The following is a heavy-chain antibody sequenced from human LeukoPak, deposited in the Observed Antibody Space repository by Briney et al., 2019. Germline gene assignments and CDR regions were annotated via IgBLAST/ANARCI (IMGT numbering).Heavy chain of an antibody. CDR3: ARLPDYYSRHGAPG. CDR2: INHYGST. J-gene: IGHJ4*02. CDR1: GGSISSSNW. V-gene: IGHV4-4*02. D-gene: IGHD3-10*01. Sequence: PSGTLSLTCAVSGGSISSSNWWSWIRQPPGKGLEWIGEINHYGSTNYNPSLKSRITISVDTSKNQFSLKLSSVTAADTAVYYCARLPDYYSRHGAPGWGQGTLVTVSS.